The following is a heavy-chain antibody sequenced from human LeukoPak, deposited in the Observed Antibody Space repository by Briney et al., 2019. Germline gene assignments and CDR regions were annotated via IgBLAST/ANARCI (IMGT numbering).Heavy chain of an antibody. Sequence: GGSLRLSCAASGFTFSSYAMHWVRQAPGKGLEWVAVISYDGSNKYYADSVKGRFTISRDNSKNTLCLQMNSLRAEDTAVYYCARGPILTGYVDYWGQGTLVTVSS. V-gene: IGHV3-30*04. CDR1: GFTFSSYA. J-gene: IGHJ4*02. CDR3: ARGPILTGYVDY. D-gene: IGHD3-9*01. CDR2: ISYDGSNK.